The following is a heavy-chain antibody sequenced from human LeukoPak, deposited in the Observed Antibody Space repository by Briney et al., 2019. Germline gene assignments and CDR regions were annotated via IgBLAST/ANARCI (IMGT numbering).Heavy chain of an antibody. Sequence: GGSLRLSCAASGFTFSSYAMSWVRQAPGKGLEWVSGISGSGGSTYYADSVKGRFTISRDNSKNTLYLQMNSLRAEDTAVYYCARVGPNGYHYYFDYWGQGTLVTVSS. CDR3: ARVGPNGYHYYFDY. V-gene: IGHV3-23*01. D-gene: IGHD5-24*01. CDR1: GFTFSSYA. CDR2: ISGSGGST. J-gene: IGHJ4*02.